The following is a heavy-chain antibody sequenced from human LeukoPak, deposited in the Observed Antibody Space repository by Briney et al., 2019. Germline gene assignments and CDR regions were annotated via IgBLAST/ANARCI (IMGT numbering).Heavy chain of an antibody. V-gene: IGHV1-2*02. CDR1: GYTFTSYG. Sequence: ASVKVSCKASGYTFTSYGISWVRQAPGQGLEWMGWINPNSGGTNYAQKFQGRVTMTRDTSISTAYMELSRLRSDDTAVYYCARVSLGSGSYYSLDYWGQGTLVTVSS. D-gene: IGHD3-10*01. J-gene: IGHJ4*02. CDR3: ARVSLGSGSYYSLDY. CDR2: INPNSGGT.